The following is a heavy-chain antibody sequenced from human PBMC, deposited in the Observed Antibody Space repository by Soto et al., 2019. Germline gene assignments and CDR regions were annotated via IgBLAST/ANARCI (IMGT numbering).Heavy chain of an antibody. CDR2: ISSNGVGT. J-gene: IGHJ6*03. V-gene: IGHV3-64*01. CDR1: GVTLSGYA. CDR3: ARRARPDFYYMDV. Sequence: EVQLAASGGGLAQPGGSLSLSGAASGVTLSGYAMDWVRQAPGKGLEYVSGISSNGVGTYYANSVQGRFTISRDNSKNTVYLQMGSLRPEDMAVYYCARRARPDFYYMDVWGKGTTVTVSS. D-gene: IGHD6-6*01.